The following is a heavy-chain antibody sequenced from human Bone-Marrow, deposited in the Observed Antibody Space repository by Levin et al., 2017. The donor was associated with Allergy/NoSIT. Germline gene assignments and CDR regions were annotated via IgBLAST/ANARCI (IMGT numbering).Heavy chain of an antibody. CDR1: GYTFSTYN. Sequence: VASVKVSCKASGYTFSTYNIHWLRQAPGQRLEWMGWIKGGNGNTKYSQNLQGRVTITSDTSATTAYMEVNSLKSEDTAVYYCARDPINGRGDAFDIWGQGTVVTVSS. CDR3: ARDPINGRGDAFDI. V-gene: IGHV1-3*01. CDR2: IKGGNGNT. D-gene: IGHD1-20*01. J-gene: IGHJ3*02.